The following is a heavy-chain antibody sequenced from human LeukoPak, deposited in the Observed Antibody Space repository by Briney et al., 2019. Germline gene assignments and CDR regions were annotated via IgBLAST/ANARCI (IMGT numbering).Heavy chain of an antibody. J-gene: IGHJ3*02. CDR2: IFPNRGVT. Sequence: ASVKISCKASGYSFIDYYIDWVRLAPGQGLEWMGVIFPNRGVTTYAQKFQGRVTMTSDTYISTSYMELSSLTSDDTAVYFCAIDVRAGRNDAFDIWGQGTRVTVSS. V-gene: IGHV1-2*02. CDR1: GYSFIDYY. CDR3: AIDVRAGRNDAFDI.